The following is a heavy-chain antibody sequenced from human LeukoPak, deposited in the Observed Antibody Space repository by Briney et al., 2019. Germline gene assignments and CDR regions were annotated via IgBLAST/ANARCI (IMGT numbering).Heavy chain of an antibody. J-gene: IGHJ5*01. D-gene: IGHD5/OR15-5a*01. CDR1: GFIFIRYR. CDR3: ARSESTMTTWSIAC. CDR2: IALDINER. V-gene: IGHV3-7*01. Sequence: GGSLRHSRVVSGFIFIRYRASWVRQAPGMGLEWVATIALDINERYYVDSVEGRFTIPRDNAKNSVYLQMNSLRAEDTAVYYCARSESTMTTWSIACCGQGTLVTVSS.